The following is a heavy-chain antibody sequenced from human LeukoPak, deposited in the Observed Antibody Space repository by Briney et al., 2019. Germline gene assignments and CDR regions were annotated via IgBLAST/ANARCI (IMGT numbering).Heavy chain of an antibody. CDR2: IYYSGST. V-gene: IGHV4-39*01. J-gene: IGHJ4*02. D-gene: IGHD1-20*01. CDR1: GFTFSSYG. Sequence: GSLRLSCAASGFTFSSYGMTWVRQPPGKGLEWIGSIYYSGSTYYNPSLKSRVTISVDTSKNQFSLKLSSVTAADTAVYYCARHNWNDAGYYFDYWGQGTLVTVSS. CDR3: ARHNWNDAGYYFDY.